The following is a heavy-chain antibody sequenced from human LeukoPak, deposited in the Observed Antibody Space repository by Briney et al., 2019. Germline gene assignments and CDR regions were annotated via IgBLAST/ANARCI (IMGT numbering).Heavy chain of an antibody. D-gene: IGHD4-17*01. J-gene: IGHJ4*02. CDR3: ARDAGSYGDYVVDY. CDR2: ISSSGSTI. V-gene: IGHV3-11*04. CDR1: GFTFSDYY. Sequence: GGSLRLSCAASGFTFSDYYMSWIRQAPGKGLEWVSHISSSGSTIYYADSMKGRFTISRDNAKNSLYLQMNSLRAVDTAVYYCARDAGSYGDYVVDYWGQGTLVTVSS.